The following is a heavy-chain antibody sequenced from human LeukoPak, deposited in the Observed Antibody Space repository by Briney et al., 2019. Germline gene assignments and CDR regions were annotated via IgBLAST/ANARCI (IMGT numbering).Heavy chain of an antibody. J-gene: IGHJ4*02. CDR1: GGSFSGYY. CDR2: IKHSGST. CDR3: ARGWVGKYYFDY. Sequence: SETLSLTCAVYGGSFSGYYWSWIRQPPGKGLEWIGEIKHSGSTNYNPSLKSRVTISVDTSKNQFSLKLSSVTAADTAVYYCARGWVGKYYFDYWGQGTLVTVSS. V-gene: IGHV4-34*01. D-gene: IGHD3-16*01.